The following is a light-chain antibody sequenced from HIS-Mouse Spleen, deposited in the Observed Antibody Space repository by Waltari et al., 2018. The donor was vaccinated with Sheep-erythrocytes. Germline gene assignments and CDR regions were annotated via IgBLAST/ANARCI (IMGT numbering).Light chain of an antibody. CDR3: AAWDDSLSGPV. Sequence: QSVLTQPPSASGTPGQRVTISCSGSSSNIGSNYVYWYQPLPGPAPKLLIYRNKQRPSGVPDRFSGSKSGTSASLAISGLRSEDEADYYCAAWDDSLSGPVFGGGTKLTVL. J-gene: IGLJ3*02. CDR2: RNK. V-gene: IGLV1-47*01. CDR1: SSNIGSNY.